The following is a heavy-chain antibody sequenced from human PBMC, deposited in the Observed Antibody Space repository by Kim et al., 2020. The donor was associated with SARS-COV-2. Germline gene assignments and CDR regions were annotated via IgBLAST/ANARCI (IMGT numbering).Heavy chain of an antibody. CDR3: AKDRGRLGYYYGMDA. V-gene: IGHV3-9*01. D-gene: IGHD6-19*01. Sequence: GGSLRLSCATSGFSFGDFALHLVRQAPGKGLEWVAGINWNSREIAYADSVKGRVTISRDDATKSLYLDMKSLGPEDTALYYCAKDRGRLGYYYGMDAWG. J-gene: IGHJ6*02. CDR2: INWNSREI. CDR1: GFSFGDFA.